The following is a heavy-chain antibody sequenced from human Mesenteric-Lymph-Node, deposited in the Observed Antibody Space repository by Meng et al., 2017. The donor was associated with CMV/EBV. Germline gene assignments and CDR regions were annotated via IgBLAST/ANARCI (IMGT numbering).Heavy chain of an antibody. Sequence: GESLKISCTVSGFSAGDSFMIWVRQAAGQGPEWMGWMNPDSGNKGFARRFKGRVTFTGTTSTSTAYMELRGLTSEDTAVYYCATFNPITATAVHYYGLDVWGPGTTVTVSS. J-gene: IGHJ6*02. CDR1: GFSAGDSF. D-gene: IGHD1-7*01. CDR2: MNPDSGNK. V-gene: IGHV1-8*01. CDR3: ATFNPITATAVHYYGLDV.